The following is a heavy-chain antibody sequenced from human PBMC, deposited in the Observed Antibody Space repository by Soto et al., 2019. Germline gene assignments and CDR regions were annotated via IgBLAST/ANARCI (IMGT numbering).Heavy chain of an antibody. J-gene: IGHJ6*02. V-gene: IGHV3-30*18. D-gene: IGHD6-13*01. CDR2: ISYDGSSK. Sequence: ESVGGVVQPGRSLRLSCAASGFTFSNYGIHWVRQAPGKVLEWVAVISYDGSSKDYADSVKVRFTISRDNSKNTLYLQMNSLRIEDTAVYYFAKDDGSTWSMFYSYYGVDVWGQGRTVTVSS. CDR3: AKDDGSTWSMFYSYYGVDV. CDR1: GFTFSNYG.